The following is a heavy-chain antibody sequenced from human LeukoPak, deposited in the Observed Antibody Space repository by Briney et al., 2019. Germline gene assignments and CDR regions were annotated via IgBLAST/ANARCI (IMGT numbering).Heavy chain of an antibody. D-gene: IGHD3-22*01. Sequence: GGSLRLSCAASGFTFSSYGMHWVRQAPGKGLEWVAFIRYDGSNKYYADSVKGRFTISRDNSKNTLYLQMNSLRAEDTAVYYCAKPPPRLGITYYYDSSANDAFDIWGQGTMVTVSS. CDR1: GFTFSSYG. CDR3: AKPPPRLGITYYYDSSANDAFDI. V-gene: IGHV3-30*02. J-gene: IGHJ3*02. CDR2: IRYDGSNK.